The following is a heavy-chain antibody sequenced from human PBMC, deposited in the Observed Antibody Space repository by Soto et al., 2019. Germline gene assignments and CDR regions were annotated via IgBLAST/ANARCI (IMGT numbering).Heavy chain of an antibody. D-gene: IGHD3-22*01. CDR1: GYTFTGYY. CDR3: ARERVVVITHGMDV. Sequence: GASVKVSCKASGYTFTGYYMHWVRQAPGQGLEWMGWINPNSGGTNYAQKFQGWVTMTRDTSISTAYMELSRLRSDDTAVYYCARERVVVITHGMDVWGQGTTVTVSS. V-gene: IGHV1-2*04. CDR2: INPNSGGT. J-gene: IGHJ6*02.